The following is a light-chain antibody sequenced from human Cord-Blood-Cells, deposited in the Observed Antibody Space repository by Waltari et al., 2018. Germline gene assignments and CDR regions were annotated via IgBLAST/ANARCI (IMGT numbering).Light chain of an antibody. Sequence: DIQMTQSPSSLSASVGARVTITCRARQSISSSLNWYQQKPGKAPKRLIYAASSLQSGGPSRFSGSGSGTDFTLTISSLQPEDFVTYYCQQSYSTPHTFGQGTKLEIK. J-gene: IGKJ2*01. CDR3: QQSYSTPHT. CDR1: QSISSS. CDR2: AAS. V-gene: IGKV1-39*01.